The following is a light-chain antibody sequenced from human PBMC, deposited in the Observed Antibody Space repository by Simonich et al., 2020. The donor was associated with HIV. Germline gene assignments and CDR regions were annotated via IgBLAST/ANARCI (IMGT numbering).Light chain of an antibody. CDR1: QSVLYSSNNKNY. CDR2: WAS. Sequence: DIVMTQSPDSLAVSLGERATINCKSSQSVLYSSNNKNYLAWYQQKPGQPPKLLIDWASTREFGVPDRFSGSGSGTDFTLTISSLQAEDVAVYYCQQYYTTPWTFGQGTKVEI. J-gene: IGKJ1*01. CDR3: QQYYTTPWT. V-gene: IGKV4-1*01.